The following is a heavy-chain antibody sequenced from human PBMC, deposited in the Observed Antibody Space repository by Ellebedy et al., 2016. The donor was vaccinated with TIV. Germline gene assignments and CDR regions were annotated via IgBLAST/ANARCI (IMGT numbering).Heavy chain of an antibody. V-gene: IGHV3-30-3*01. CDR2: ISYDGSNS. J-gene: IGHJ4*02. CDR3: ARERRGYYAEY. CDR1: GFTFRSYA. D-gene: IGHD3-22*01. Sequence: PGGSLRLSCTVSGFTFRSYAMHWVRQAPGKGLEWVALISYDGSNSYHADSVKGRFTISRDNSKDTLYLQMNNRRPEETAIYHCARERRGYYAEYWGQGTLVTVSS.